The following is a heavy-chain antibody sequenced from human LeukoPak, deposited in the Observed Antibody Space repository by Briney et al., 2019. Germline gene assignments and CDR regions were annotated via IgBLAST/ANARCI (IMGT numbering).Heavy chain of an antibody. D-gene: IGHD6-19*01. Sequence: GGSLRLSCAASGFTLSDYYMSWVRQAPGKGLEWISYIGRSASAIYYADSVKGRFTISRDNAKNSLYLQMNSLRAEDTAVYYCARVASGWPVGDAFDIWGQGTMVTVSS. CDR2: IGRSASAI. V-gene: IGHV3-11*04. CDR3: ARVASGWPVGDAFDI. J-gene: IGHJ3*02. CDR1: GFTLSDYY.